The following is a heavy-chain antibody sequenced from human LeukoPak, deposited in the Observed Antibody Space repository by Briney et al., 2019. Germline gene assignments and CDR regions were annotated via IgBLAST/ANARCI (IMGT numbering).Heavy chain of an antibody. J-gene: IGHJ6*03. CDR3: AKYVRLGDYYYYYMDV. CDR2: ISGSGGST. D-gene: IGHD3-16*01. CDR1: GFTFSSYA. V-gene: IGHV3-23*01. Sequence: GGSLRLSCAASGFTFSSYAMSWVRQAPGKGLEWASAISGSGGSTYYADSVKGRFTISRDNSKNTLYLQMNSLRAEDTAAYYCAKYVRLGDYYYYYMDVWGKGTTVTVSS.